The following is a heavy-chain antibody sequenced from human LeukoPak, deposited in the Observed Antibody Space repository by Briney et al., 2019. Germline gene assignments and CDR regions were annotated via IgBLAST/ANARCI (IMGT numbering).Heavy chain of an antibody. CDR1: GFTFSSYS. CDR3: ARDIRGEMATKSDY. D-gene: IGHD5-24*01. V-gene: IGHV3-21*01. CDR2: ISSIISYI. J-gene: IGHJ4*02. Sequence: AGGSLRLSCAASGFTFSSYSMNWVRQAPGKGLEWVSSISSIISYIYYADSVRSRFTISRDNAKNSMYLQMNSLRDEDTAVYYCARDIRGEMATKSDYWGQGTLVTVSS.